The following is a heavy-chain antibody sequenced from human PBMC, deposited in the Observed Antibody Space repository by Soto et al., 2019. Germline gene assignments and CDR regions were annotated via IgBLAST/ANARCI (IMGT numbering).Heavy chain of an antibody. CDR2: IVGSGGST. D-gene: IGHD2-15*01. CDR3: AKVREGRVSAGYDY. J-gene: IGHJ4*02. V-gene: IGHV3-23*01. Sequence: PGGSVRLSCVVSGFTFSYYAMDWVRQAPGKGLEWVSAIVGSGGSTFYADSVKGRFTVSRDNSKNTLFLQMNSLRAEDTAVYYCAKVREGRVSAGYDYWGQGT. CDR1: GFTFSYYA.